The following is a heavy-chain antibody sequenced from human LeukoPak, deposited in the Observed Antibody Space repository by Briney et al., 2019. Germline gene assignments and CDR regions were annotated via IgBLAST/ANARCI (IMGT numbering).Heavy chain of an antibody. CDR2: INLDGSQK. Sequence: GGSLRLSCTASGFTFSTCGMAWVRQAPGKGPEWVANINLDGSQKYYVDSVKGRFTISRDNAENSLYLQMNSLRAEDTALYYCARKRPNYFDYWGQGTLVTVSS. J-gene: IGHJ4*02. CDR1: GFTFSTCG. V-gene: IGHV3-7*01. CDR3: ARKRPNYFDY.